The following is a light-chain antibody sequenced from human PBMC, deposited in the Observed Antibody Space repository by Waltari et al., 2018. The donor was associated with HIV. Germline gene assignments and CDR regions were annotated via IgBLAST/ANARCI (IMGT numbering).Light chain of an antibody. CDR1: SSNIGSIT. CDR3: AAWDDSLSGLVV. CDR2: SNN. Sequence: QSVLTQPPSASGTPGQGVTISCSGSSSNIGSITVNWYQQLPGTAPRLLIYSNNQLPSGVPDRFSGSKSGTSASLAISGLQSEDEADYYCAAWDDSLSGLVVFGGGTKLTVL. J-gene: IGLJ2*01. V-gene: IGLV1-44*01.